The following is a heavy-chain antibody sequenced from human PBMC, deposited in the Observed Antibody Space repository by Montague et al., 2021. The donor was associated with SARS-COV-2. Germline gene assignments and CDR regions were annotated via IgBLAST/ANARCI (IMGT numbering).Heavy chain of an antibody. D-gene: IGHD5-24*01. V-gene: IGHV3-11*06. CDR3: ARDVAMAYHYYGMDV. J-gene: IGHJ6*02. Sequence: YRSLSCAASGFSFSDYYMSWIRQAPGKGLEWLSYISSSSTYTNYADSVKGRFTISRDNAKNSLYLQMNSLRAEDTAVYYCARDVAMAYHYYGMDVWGQGTTVTVSS. CDR2: ISSSSTYT. CDR1: GFSFSDYY.